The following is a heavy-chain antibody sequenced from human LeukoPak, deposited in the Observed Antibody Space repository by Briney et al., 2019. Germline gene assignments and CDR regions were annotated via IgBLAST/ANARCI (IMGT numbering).Heavy chain of an antibody. CDR2: IYYSGCT. CDR1: GGSISSYY. CDR3: ARELGGYSSGWYSY. V-gene: IGHV4-59*01. D-gene: IGHD6-13*01. J-gene: IGHJ4*02. Sequence: PSETLSLTCTVSGGSISSYYWSWIRQPPGKGLEWLGYIYYSGCTNYNPSLKSRVTISVDTSKNQFSLKLSSVTAADTAVYYCARELGGYSSGWYSYWGQGTLVTVSS.